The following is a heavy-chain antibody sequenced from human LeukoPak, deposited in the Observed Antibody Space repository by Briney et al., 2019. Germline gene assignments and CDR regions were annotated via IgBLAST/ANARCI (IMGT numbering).Heavy chain of an antibody. D-gene: IGHD1-26*01. CDR3: AKYGPQDSGSSHFDY. CDR2: IRDSGSIT. CDR1: GFTFSSYA. V-gene: IGHV3-23*01. Sequence: QPGGSLRLSCAASGFTFSSYAMSWVRQAPGKGLEWVSAIRDSGSITHYADSVKGRFTTSRDNSKNTLFLQMNSLRAEDTAIYYCAKYGPQDSGSSHFDYWGQGALVTVSS. J-gene: IGHJ4*02.